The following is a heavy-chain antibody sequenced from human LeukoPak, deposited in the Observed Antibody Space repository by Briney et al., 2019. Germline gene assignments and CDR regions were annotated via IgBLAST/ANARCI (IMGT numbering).Heavy chain of an antibody. CDR2: IYYSVST. CDR1: GGSFSGYY. CDR3: ARHGFDILTRTHYGLDV. Sequence: SETLSLTCAVYGGSFSGYYWSWIRQPPGKGLEWIGHIYYSVSTNYNPSLKWRATISVDTSKDQFSLRLTSVTAADTAVYYCARHGFDILTRTHYGLDVWGQGTTVTVSS. D-gene: IGHD3-9*01. V-gene: IGHV4-59*08. J-gene: IGHJ6*02.